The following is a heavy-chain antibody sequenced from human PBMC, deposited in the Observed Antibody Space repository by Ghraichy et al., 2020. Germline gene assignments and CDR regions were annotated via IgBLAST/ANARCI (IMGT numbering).Heavy chain of an antibody. V-gene: IGHV5-10-1*01. CDR2: IDPSDSYT. CDR1: GYSFTNYW. CDR3: ARSIAAPGRALDP. J-gene: IGHJ5*02. Sequence: GESLNISCKASGYSFTNYWISWVRQMPGKGLDWMGRIDPSDSYTKYSPSFQGHVTISADKSISTAYLQWSSLKASDTAMYYCARSIAAPGRALDPWGQGTLVTVSS. D-gene: IGHD6-13*01.